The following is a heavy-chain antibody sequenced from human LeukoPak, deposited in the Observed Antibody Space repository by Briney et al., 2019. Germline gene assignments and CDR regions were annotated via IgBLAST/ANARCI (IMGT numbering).Heavy chain of an antibody. V-gene: IGHV3-23*01. CDR3: AKRTRGYSYGTPDY. CDR1: GFSFSTCA. D-gene: IGHD5-18*01. CDR2: ISGGGDGA. Sequence: GGSLRLSCAASGFSFSTCAMNWVRQAPGKGLEWVPTISGGGDGAIYADSVKGRFTISRDNSKNTLFLQMNSLRAEDTAVYYCAKRTRGYSYGTPDYWGQGTLVTVSS. J-gene: IGHJ4*02.